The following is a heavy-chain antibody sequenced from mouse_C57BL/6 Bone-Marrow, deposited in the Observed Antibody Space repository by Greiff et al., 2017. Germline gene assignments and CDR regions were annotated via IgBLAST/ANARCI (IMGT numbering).Heavy chain of an antibody. D-gene: IGHD4-1*01. V-gene: IGHV1-55*01. J-gene: IGHJ2*01. CDR1: GYTFTSYW. Sequence: QVQLQQPGAELVKPGASVKMSCKASGYTFTSYWITWVKQRPGQGLEWIGYIYPTSGRTNYTEKFKSKAILTVDTSSNTAYMQLSSLQSEDAAVFYSARSGRLGRGFDYWGQGTTLTVSS. CDR2: IYPTSGRT. CDR3: ARSGRLGRGFDY.